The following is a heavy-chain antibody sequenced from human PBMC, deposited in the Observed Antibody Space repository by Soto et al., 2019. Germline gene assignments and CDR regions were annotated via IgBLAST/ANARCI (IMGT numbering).Heavy chain of an antibody. J-gene: IGHJ5*02. CDR3: ATSNWRPNNWFDP. CDR1: GYTFTDFY. Sequence: QVQLVQSGAEVKKPGASVKVSCEASGYTFTDFYIHWVRQAPGQGLEWMGWISPNSGGSNYAQKFLGRVTITRDTSIKTTYMELSSLRSDDTAMYYCATSNWRPNNWFDPWGQGTLVTVSS. D-gene: IGHD1-20*01. CDR2: ISPNSGGS. V-gene: IGHV1-2*02.